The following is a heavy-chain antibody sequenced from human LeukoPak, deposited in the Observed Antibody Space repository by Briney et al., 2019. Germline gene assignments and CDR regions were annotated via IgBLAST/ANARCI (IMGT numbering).Heavy chain of an antibody. J-gene: IGHJ4*02. CDR1: GYSISGGFY. V-gene: IGHV4-38-2*02. D-gene: IGHD3-22*01. CDR3: ARESFSYYDSSGPFDY. CDR2: IYHSGST. Sequence: PSETLSLTCTVSGYSISGGFYWGWIRQPPGQGLEWIGSIYHSGSTYYNPSLKSRVTISVDTSKNQFSLKLSSVTAADTAVYYCARESFSYYDSSGPFDYWGQGTLVTVSS.